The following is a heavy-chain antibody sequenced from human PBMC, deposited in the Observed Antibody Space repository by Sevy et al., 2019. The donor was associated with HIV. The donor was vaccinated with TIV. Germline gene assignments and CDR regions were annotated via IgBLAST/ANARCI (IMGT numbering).Heavy chain of an antibody. J-gene: IGHJ4*02. D-gene: IGHD6-19*01. Sequence: GGSLRLSCAASGFSFRSYWMTWVRQAPGKGLEWVANINRDESARNYVDSVKGRFTISRDNAKNLLYLQINSLRVDDRVVYYGVTDDRPSGWLFEFWGPGAHGTVSS. CDR2: INRDESAR. CDR1: GFSFRSYW. CDR3: VTDDRPSGWLFEF. V-gene: IGHV3-7*01.